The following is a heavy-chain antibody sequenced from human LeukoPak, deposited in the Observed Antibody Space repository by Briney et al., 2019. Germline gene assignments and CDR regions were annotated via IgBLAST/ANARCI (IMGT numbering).Heavy chain of an antibody. V-gene: IGHV7-4-1*02. Sequence: GASVKVSCKTSGYTFTDFAVHWVRRAPGQGLEWMGCVNLNTGNPIFAQEFTGRFVFSLDTSVSTAYLQISSLKTEDTATYYCAREGKQLDIWGLGTMVTVSS. CDR1: GYTFTDFA. J-gene: IGHJ3*02. D-gene: IGHD1-1*01. CDR2: VNLNTGNP. CDR3: AREGKQLDI.